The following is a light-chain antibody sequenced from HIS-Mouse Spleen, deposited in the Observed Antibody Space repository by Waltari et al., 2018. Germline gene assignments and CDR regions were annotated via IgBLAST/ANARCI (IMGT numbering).Light chain of an antibody. CDR2: EDN. CDR3: QSYDSSNHWV. V-gene: IGLV6-57*02. Sequence: NFMLTQPHSVSESPGKTVTISCTGSSGSIASNYVQWYQQRPGSAPTTVIYEDNQRPPGVTDRFSGSIDSSSNSASLTIAGLKTEDEADYYCQSYDSSNHWVFGGGTKLTVL. CDR1: SGSIASNY. J-gene: IGLJ3*02.